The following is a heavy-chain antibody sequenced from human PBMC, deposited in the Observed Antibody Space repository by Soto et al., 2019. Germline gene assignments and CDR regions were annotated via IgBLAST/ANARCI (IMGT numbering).Heavy chain of an antibody. CDR2: IFHSGST. CDR1: GGSFSSNNW. V-gene: IGHV4-4*02. CDR3: ARLFCSSSSCLTPSWFDP. D-gene: IGHD2-2*01. J-gene: IGHJ5*02. Sequence: QVQLQESGPGLVKPSGTLSLTCAVSGGSFSSNNWWSWVRQAPGPGLEWIGDIFHSGSTNYNPSLKSRVTISVDKSKNQFSLKLSSVTAADTAMYYCARLFCSSSSCLTPSWFDPWGQGTLATVSS.